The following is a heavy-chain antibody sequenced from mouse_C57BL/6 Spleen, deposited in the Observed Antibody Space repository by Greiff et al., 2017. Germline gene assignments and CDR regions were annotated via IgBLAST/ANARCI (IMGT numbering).Heavy chain of an antibody. V-gene: IGHV1-69*01. CDR3: ARSGDRGYGGFAY. Sequence: QVQLQQPGAELVMPGASVKLSCKASGYTFTSYWMHWVKQRPGQGLEWIGEIDPSASYTNYNQKFKGKATLTVDKSSSTAYMQLSSLTAEDSAVYYCARSGDRGYGGFAYGGQGTLVTVSA. D-gene: IGHD3-1*01. CDR1: GYTFTSYW. J-gene: IGHJ3*01. CDR2: IDPSASYT.